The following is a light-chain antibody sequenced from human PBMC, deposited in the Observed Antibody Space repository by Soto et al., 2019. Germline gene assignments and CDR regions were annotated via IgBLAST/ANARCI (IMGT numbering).Light chain of an antibody. J-gene: IGLJ3*02. CDR3: SAYTARSTLV. CDR1: SSDIGGYDY. V-gene: IGLV2-14*01. CDR2: EVR. Sequence: QSALTQAASVSGSPGQSITISCTGTSSDIGGYDYVSWYQHHPGKAPKLIIYEVRNRPSGISSRFSGSRSGNTASLTISGLQPEDEGDYYCSAYTARSTLVFGGGTKVTVL.